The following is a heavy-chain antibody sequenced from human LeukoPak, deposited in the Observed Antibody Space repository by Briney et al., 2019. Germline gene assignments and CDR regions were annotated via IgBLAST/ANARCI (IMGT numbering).Heavy chain of an antibody. D-gene: IGHD6-13*01. J-gene: IGHJ6*02. Sequence: PSETLSLTCTVSGGSISSGGYYWSWIRQHPGKGLEWIGYIYYSGSTYYNPSLKSRVTISVDTSKNQFSLKLSSVTAADTAVYYCARDAFISLHHIAAAGTGYYGMDVWGQGTTVTVSS. CDR2: IYYSGST. CDR3: ARDAFISLHHIAAAGTGYYGMDV. V-gene: IGHV4-31*03. CDR1: GGSISSGGYY.